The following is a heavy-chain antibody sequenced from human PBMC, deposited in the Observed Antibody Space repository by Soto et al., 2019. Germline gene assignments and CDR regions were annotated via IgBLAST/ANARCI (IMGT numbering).Heavy chain of an antibody. V-gene: IGHV1-69*12. CDR2: IIPMLGKT. J-gene: IGHJ6*02. D-gene: IGHD3-3*01. CDR3: AKDILEWLFGSGEYYYYGMDV. CDR1: GGTFSTYS. Sequence: QVQLVQSGAEVKKPGSSVKVSCKASGGTFSTYSISWVRQAPGQGLEWMGGIIPMLGKTNYAQKFQGRVTITADESTSTAYMALSSLRSDDTAVYYCAKDILEWLFGSGEYYYYGMDVWGQGTTVTVSS.